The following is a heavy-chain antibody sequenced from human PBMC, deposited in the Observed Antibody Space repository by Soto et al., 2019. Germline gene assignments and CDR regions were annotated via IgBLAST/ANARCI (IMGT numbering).Heavy chain of an antibody. D-gene: IGHD6-19*01. Sequence: ASVKVSCKVSGYTLTELSMHWVRQAPGKGLEWMGGFDPEDGETIYAQKFQGRVTMTEDTSTDTAYMELSSLRSEDTAVYYCATGVAVAGTRYFQHWGQGTLVTVSS. CDR2: FDPEDGET. V-gene: IGHV1-24*01. CDR1: GYTLTELS. CDR3: ATGVAVAGTRYFQH. J-gene: IGHJ1*01.